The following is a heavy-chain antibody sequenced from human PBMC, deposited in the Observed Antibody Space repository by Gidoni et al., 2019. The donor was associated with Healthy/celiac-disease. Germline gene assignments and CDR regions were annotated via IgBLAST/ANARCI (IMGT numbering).Heavy chain of an antibody. CDR3: ARTVAGGWTHFGY. D-gene: IGHD6-19*01. J-gene: IGHJ4*02. CDR2: IYSGGST. Sequence: EVQLVESGGGLIQPGGSLRLSCAASGFTVSSNYMSWVRQAPGKGLEWVSVIYSGGSTYYADSVKGRFTISRDNSKNTLYLQMNSLRAEDTAVYYCARTVAGGWTHFGYWGQGTLVTVSS. V-gene: IGHV3-53*01. CDR1: GFTVSSNY.